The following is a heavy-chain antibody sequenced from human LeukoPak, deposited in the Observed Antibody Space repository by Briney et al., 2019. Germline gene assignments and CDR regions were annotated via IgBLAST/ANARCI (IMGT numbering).Heavy chain of an antibody. CDR3: ARKHIVVVPAAKVYYYYYMDV. CDR1: GGTFSSYA. V-gene: IGHV1-69*05. CDR2: IIPIFGTA. J-gene: IGHJ6*03. Sequence: GASVKVSCKASGGTFSSYAISWVRQAPGQGLEWMGGIIPIFGTANYAQKLQGRVTMTTDTSTSTAYMELRSLRSDDTAVYYCARKHIVVVPAAKVYYYYYMDVWGKGTTVTVSS. D-gene: IGHD2-2*01.